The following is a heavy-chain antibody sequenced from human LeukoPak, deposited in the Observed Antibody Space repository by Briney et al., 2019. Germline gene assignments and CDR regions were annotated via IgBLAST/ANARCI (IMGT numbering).Heavy chain of an antibody. D-gene: IGHD6-6*01. CDR1: GGTFSSYA. CDR2: IIPVFGTA. V-gene: IGHV1-69*13. CDR3: AGYVHHYSSSYNWFDP. Sequence: ASVKVSCKASGGTFSSYAISWVRQAPGQGLEWMGGIIPVFGTANYAQKFQGRVTITADESTSTAYMELSSLRSEDTAVYYCAGYVHHYSSSYNWFDPWGQGTLVTVSS. J-gene: IGHJ5*02.